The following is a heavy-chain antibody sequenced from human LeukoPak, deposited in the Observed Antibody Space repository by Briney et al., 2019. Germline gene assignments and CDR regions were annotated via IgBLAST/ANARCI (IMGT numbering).Heavy chain of an antibody. D-gene: IGHD3-22*01. J-gene: IGHJ3*02. CDR2: IYYSGST. V-gene: IGHV4-30-4*02. CDR3: ARARDSSGYYYLPYAFDI. CDR1: GGSISSGDYY. Sequence: SETLSLTCTVSGGSISSGDYYWSWIRQPPGKGLEWIGYIYYSGSTYYNPSLKSRVTISVDTSKNQFSLKLSSVTAADTAVYHCARARDSSGYYYLPYAFDIWGQGTMVTVSS.